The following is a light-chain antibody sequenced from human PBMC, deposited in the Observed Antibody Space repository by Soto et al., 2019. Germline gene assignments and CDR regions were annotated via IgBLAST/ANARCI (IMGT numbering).Light chain of an antibody. CDR2: DAS. J-gene: IGKJ2*01. Sequence: ESVLTQSPATLSLSPGERATLSCRASQSVSTYLAWYQHKPGQAPRLLIYDASNRATGIPARFSGSGSGTDFTLTISSLEPEDVAVYYCQQRTNWYTFGQGTKLEIK. V-gene: IGKV3-11*01. CDR1: QSVSTY. CDR3: QQRTNWYT.